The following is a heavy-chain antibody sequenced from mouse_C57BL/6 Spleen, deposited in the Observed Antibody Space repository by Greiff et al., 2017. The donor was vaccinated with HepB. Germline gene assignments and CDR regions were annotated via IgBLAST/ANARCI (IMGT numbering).Heavy chain of an antibody. Sequence: EVKLMESGGGLVKPGGSLKLSCAASGFTFSSYAMSWVRQTPEKRLEWVATISDGGSYTYYPDNVKGRFTISRDNAKNNLYLQMSHLKSEDTAMYYCARGLLRTWFAYWGQGTLVTVSA. CDR1: GFTFSSYA. CDR2: ISDGGSYT. D-gene: IGHD2-3*01. J-gene: IGHJ3*01. CDR3: ARGLLRTWFAY. V-gene: IGHV5-4*03.